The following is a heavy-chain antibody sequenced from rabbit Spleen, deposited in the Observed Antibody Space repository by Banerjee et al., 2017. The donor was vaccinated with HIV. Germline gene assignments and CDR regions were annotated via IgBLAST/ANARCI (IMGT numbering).Heavy chain of an antibody. CDR1: GVSFSSRYY. CDR3: ARYSSSGCGIVSFYFSL. V-gene: IGHV1S40*01. Sequence: QSLVESGGDLVKPAASLILTCTASGVSFSSRYYMSCVRHAPGKGLEWMACIYSGSSGATYCASWAKGRFNISKTSSTTVTLQMTSQTAADTAAYSCARYSSSGCGIVSFYFSLWGQGTLVTVS. D-gene: IGHD4-1*01. J-gene: IGHJ4*01. CDR2: IYSGSSGAT.